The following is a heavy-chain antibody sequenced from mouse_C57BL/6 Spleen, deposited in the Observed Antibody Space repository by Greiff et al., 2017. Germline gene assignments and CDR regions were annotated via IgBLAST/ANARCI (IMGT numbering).Heavy chain of an antibody. D-gene: IGHD3-2*02. CDR3: AREGDSSGPFAY. CDR1: GFSLTSYG. Sequence: VKLQESGPGLVAPSQRLSITCNVSGFSLTSYGVHWVRQPPGKGLEWLVVIWSDGSTTYNSALKSRLSISKDNSKSQVFLNMNSLQTDDTAIYYCAREGDSSGPFAYWGQGTLVTVSA. CDR2: IWSDGST. V-gene: IGHV2-6*03. J-gene: IGHJ3*01.